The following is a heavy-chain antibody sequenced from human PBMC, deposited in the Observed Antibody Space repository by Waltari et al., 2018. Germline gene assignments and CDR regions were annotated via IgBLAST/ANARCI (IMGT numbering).Heavy chain of an antibody. CDR3: ARHPAMTIMLWYFDL. CDR1: GGSISSSSYY. V-gene: IGHV4-39*01. J-gene: IGHJ2*01. Sequence: QLQLQESGPGLVKPSETLSLTCTVSGGSISSSSYYWGWIRQPPGKGLEWIGSISYSGSTYDNPSLKSRVTRSVDTSKNQFSRKLSSVTAADTAVYYCARHPAMTIMLWYFDLWGRGTLVTVSS. D-gene: IGHD2-8*01. CDR2: ISYSGST.